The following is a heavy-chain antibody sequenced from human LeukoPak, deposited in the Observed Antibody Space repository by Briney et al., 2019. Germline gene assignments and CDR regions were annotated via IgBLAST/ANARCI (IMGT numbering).Heavy chain of an antibody. Sequence: PGGSLRLSCAASGFTFSSYAMSWVRQAPGEGLEWVSAISGSGGSTYYADSVKGRFTISRDNSKNTLYLQMNSLRAEDTAVYYCAKDRDYGDSLDAFDIWGQGTMVTVSS. CDR3: AKDRDYGDSLDAFDI. CDR1: GFTFSSYA. CDR2: ISGSGGST. J-gene: IGHJ3*02. D-gene: IGHD4-17*01. V-gene: IGHV3-23*01.